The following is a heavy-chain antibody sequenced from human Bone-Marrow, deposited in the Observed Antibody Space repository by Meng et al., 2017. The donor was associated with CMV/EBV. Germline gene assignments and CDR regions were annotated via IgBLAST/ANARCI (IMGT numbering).Heavy chain of an antibody. Sequence: GSLRPSCTVPGGSISSSSYYWGWIRQPPGKGLEWIGSIYYSGSTYYNPSLKSRVTISVDTSKNQFSLKLSSVTAADTAVYYCARARGYCSSTSCYSSFDPWGQGTLVTVSS. CDR2: IYYSGST. CDR3: ARARGYCSSTSCYSSFDP. D-gene: IGHD2-2*02. J-gene: IGHJ5*02. V-gene: IGHV4-39*07. CDR1: GGSISSSSYY.